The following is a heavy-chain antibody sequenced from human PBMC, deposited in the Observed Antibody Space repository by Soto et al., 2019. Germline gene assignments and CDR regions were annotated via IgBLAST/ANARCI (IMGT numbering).Heavy chain of an antibody. Sequence: NPSETLSLTCAVYGGSFSGYYWSWIRQPPGKGLEWIGEINHSGSTNYNPSLKSRVTISVDTSKNQFSLKLSSVTAADTAVYYCASLLSGYYFDYWGQGTLVTVSS. CDR3: ASLLSGYYFDY. D-gene: IGHD3-22*01. CDR2: INHSGST. J-gene: IGHJ4*02. CDR1: GGSFSGYY. V-gene: IGHV4-34*01.